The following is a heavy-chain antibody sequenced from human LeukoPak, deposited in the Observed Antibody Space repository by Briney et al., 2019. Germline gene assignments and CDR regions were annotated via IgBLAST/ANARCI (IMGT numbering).Heavy chain of an antibody. CDR1: GGSISSYY. CDR2: IYYSGST. J-gene: IGHJ5*02. D-gene: IGHD3-3*01. V-gene: IGHV4-59*12. CDR3: ARGDFWSGYYHNWFDP. Sequence: SETLSLTCTVSGGSISSYYWSWIRQPPGKGLEWIGYIYYSGSTNYNPSLKSRVTISVDTSKNQFSLKLSSVTAADTAVYYCARGDFWSGYYHNWFDPWGQGTLVTVSS.